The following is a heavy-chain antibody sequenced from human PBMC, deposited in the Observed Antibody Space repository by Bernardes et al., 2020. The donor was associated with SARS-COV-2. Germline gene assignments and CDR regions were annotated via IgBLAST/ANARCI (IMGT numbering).Heavy chain of an antibody. CDR1: GFTVSSNY. V-gene: IGHV3-53*01. D-gene: IGHD3-3*01. CDR2: IYSGGST. J-gene: IGHJ6*02. Sequence: GGSLRLSCAASGFTVSSNYMSWVRQAPGKGLEWVSVIYSGGSTYYADSVKGRFTISRDNPKNTLYLQMNSLRAEDTAVYYCAREAINYDFWSGYFSSDGMDVWGQGTTVTVSS. CDR3: AREAINYDFWSGYFSSDGMDV.